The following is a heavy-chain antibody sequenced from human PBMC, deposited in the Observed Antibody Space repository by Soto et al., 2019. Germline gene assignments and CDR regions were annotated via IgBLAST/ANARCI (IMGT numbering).Heavy chain of an antibody. CDR2: VDPNSGGT. CDR1: GYTFTDLY. J-gene: IGHJ4*02. V-gene: IGHV1-2*02. Sequence: GASVNVSCKPSGYTFTDLYMPWVRQAPGQGLEWMGWVDPNSGGTKQTQRFKGRLTMTRDTSTGAVYMELYSLRSDDTSVYYCARDNYAPLDYWGQGTQVTVSS. CDR3: ARDNYAPLDY. D-gene: IGHD3-16*01.